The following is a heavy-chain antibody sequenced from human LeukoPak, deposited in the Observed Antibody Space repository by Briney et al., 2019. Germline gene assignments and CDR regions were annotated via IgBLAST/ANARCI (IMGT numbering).Heavy chain of an antibody. CDR1: GGSFSGYY. J-gene: IGHJ4*02. D-gene: IGHD2-21*02. V-gene: IGHV4-34*01. Sequence: PSETLSLTCAVYGGSFSGYYWSWIRQPPGKGLEWIGEINHSGSTNYNPSLKSRVTISVDTSKNQFSLKLSSVTAADTAVYYCARPHCGGDCYPYYFDYWGQGTLVTVSS. CDR2: INHSGST. CDR3: ARPHCGGDCYPYYFDY.